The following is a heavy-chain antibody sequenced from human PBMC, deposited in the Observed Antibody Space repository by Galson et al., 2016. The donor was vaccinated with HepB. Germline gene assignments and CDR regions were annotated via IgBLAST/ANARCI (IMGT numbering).Heavy chain of an antibody. Sequence: QSGAEVKKPGESLKISCKGSGYSFTSYWIGWVRQMPGKGLEWMGIIYPGDSDTRYSPSFQGQVTISAEKSISTAYLQWSSLKASDTALYYCARHGVYSSGHPNDAFDIWGQGTMVTVSS. CDR2: IYPGDSDT. V-gene: IGHV5-51*01. CDR1: GYSFTSYW. CDR3: ARHGVYSSGHPNDAFDI. D-gene: IGHD6-19*01. J-gene: IGHJ3*02.